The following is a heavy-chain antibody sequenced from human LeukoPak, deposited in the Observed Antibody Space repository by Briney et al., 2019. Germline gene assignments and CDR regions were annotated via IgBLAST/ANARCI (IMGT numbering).Heavy chain of an antibody. D-gene: IGHD1-1*01. CDR3: AADLSDPRRGASYLDS. J-gene: IGHJ4*02. Sequence: APVIVSCKASGITSTNFAVQWVRQARGQRLEWIGWIIVGTGATKCAQDFQHRVTITRDMSTRTLYMELTSLRSEDTAVYYCAADLSDPRRGASYLDSWGQGTLVTVSS. CDR2: IIVGTGAT. CDR1: GITSTNFA. V-gene: IGHV1-58*01.